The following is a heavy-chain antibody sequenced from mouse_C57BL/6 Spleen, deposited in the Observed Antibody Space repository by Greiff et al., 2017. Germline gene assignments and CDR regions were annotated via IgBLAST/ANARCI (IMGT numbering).Heavy chain of an antibody. CDR3: ANWGFDY. CDR1: GYTFTSYW. CDR2: IDPSDSYT. Sequence: VQLQQPGAELVKPGASVKLSCKASGYTFTSYWMQWVKQRPGQGLEWIGEIDPSDSYTNYNQKFKGKATLTVDTSSSTAYMQLSSLTSEDSAVYYCANWGFDYWGQGTTLTVSS. V-gene: IGHV1-50*01. D-gene: IGHD4-1*01. J-gene: IGHJ2*01.